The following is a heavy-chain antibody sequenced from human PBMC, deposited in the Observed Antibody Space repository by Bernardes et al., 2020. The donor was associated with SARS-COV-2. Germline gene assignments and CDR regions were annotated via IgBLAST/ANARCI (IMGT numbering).Heavy chain of an antibody. Sequence: SETLSLTCTVSGGSISDYYWSWFRQPPGKGLEWIGYIYYTGSTNYNPSLQSRVTISVDTSKNQFSLKLSSVTAADTAVYYCARAFDYCGQGILVTVS. CDR3: ARAFDY. J-gene: IGHJ4*02. V-gene: IGHV4-59*01. CDR1: GGSISDYY. CDR2: IYYTGST.